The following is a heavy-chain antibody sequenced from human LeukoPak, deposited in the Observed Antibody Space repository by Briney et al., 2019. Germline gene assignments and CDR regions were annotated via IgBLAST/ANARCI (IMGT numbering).Heavy chain of an antibody. J-gene: IGHJ5*02. D-gene: IGHD4-11*01. CDR3: ARAIRNFWFDP. Sequence: PSETLSPTCAVYGGSFSGYYWSWIRQPPGKGLEWIGEINHSGSTNYNPSLKSRVTISVDTSKNQFSLKLSSVTAADTAVYYCARAIRNFWFDPWGQGTLVTVSS. CDR2: INHSGST. CDR1: GGSFSGYY. V-gene: IGHV4-34*01.